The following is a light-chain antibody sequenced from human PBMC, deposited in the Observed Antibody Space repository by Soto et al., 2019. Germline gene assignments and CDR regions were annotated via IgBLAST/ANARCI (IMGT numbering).Light chain of an antibody. Sequence: QSVLTQPPSASGTPGQRVAISCSGSSSNIGGHTVSWYQQLPGMAPKLLILNSNQRPSGVPDRFSGSKSGTSGSLAISGLESGDEADYYCAAWDDNLNGPVFGTGTKVTVL. CDR3: AAWDDNLNGPV. CDR2: NSN. V-gene: IGLV1-44*01. CDR1: SSNIGGHT. J-gene: IGLJ1*01.